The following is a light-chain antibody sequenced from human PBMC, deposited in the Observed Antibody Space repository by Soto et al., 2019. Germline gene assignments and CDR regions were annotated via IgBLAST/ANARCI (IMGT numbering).Light chain of an antibody. CDR2: GAS. J-gene: IGKJ5*01. CDR1: QSVSSSY. Sequence: EIVLTQSPGTLSLSPGERATVSCRASQSVSSSYLAWYQQKPGQAPSLLIYGASRRATGIPDRFSGSGSGTDFTLTISRLEPEDFAVYYCQQYDSSPITFGQGTRLEIK. CDR3: QQYDSSPIT. V-gene: IGKV3-20*01.